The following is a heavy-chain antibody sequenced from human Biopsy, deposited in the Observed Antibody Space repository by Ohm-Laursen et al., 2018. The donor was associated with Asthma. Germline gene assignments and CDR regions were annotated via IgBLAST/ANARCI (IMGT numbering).Heavy chain of an antibody. D-gene: IGHD6-19*01. Sequence: SLRLSCAASGFAFSQYGMHWVRQAPGQGLEWVAVISYDGRTTYYAGSVEGRLTISRDNAKNTLSLQMNGLTAEDTAVYYCAREGVAGTHIEDWGQGTLVTVSS. V-gene: IGHV3-30*03. CDR1: GFAFSQYG. CDR2: ISYDGRTT. CDR3: AREGVAGTHIED. J-gene: IGHJ4*02.